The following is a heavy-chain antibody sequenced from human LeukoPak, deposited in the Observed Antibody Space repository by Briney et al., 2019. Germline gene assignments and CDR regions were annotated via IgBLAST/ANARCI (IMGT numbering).Heavy chain of an antibody. CDR1: GYTFTDYY. Sequence: GASVKVSCKASGYTFTDYYMHWVRQAPGQGLEWLGWINPNNGDTYCTQKFQGRVTMTRDTSISTAYMELSSLRSDDTAVYYCARVAHEAAAGTEDCWGQGTLVTVSS. V-gene: IGHV1-2*02. CDR3: ARVAHEAAAGTEDC. CDR2: INPNNGDT. D-gene: IGHD6-13*01. J-gene: IGHJ4*02.